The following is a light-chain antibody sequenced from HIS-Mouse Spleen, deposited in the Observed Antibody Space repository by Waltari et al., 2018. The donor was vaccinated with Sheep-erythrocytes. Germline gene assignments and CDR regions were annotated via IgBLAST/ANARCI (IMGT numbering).Light chain of an antibody. Sequence: SYELTQPPSVSVSPGQTASITCSGDKLGDKYACWYQQKPGQSPVLVIYQDSKGPSGIPERFSGSNSGNTATLTISGPQAMDEADYYCQAWDSSTAVFGGGTKLTVL. CDR2: QDS. V-gene: IGLV3-1*01. J-gene: IGLJ2*01. CDR3: QAWDSSTAV. CDR1: KLGDKY.